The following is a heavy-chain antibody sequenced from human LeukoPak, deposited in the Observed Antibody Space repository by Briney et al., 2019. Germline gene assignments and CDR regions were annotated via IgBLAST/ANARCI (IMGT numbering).Heavy chain of an antibody. CDR3: ARTGPFDY. J-gene: IGHJ4*02. D-gene: IGHD1-14*01. V-gene: IGHV3-7*04. Sequence: GGSLRLSCAASGFTSSKVWMTWVRQAPGKGLDWVANIKQDGSEKYYVDSVEGRFTISRDNAKNSLYLQMNSLRAEDTAVYYCARTGPFDYWGQGTLVTVSS. CDR2: IKQDGSEK. CDR1: GFTSSKVW.